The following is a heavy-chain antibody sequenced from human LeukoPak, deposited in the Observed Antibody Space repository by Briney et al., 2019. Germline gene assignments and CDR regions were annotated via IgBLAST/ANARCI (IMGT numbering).Heavy chain of an antibody. CDR2: IYYSGST. CDR3: ARDPIVATPLEDWFDP. V-gene: IGHV4-39*07. CDR1: GGSISSSSYY. D-gene: IGHD5-12*01. J-gene: IGHJ5*02. Sequence: PSETLSLTCTVSGGSISSSSYYWGWIRQPPGKGLEWIGSIYYSGSTYYNPSLKSRVTISVDTSKNQFSLKLSSVTAADTAVYYCARDPIVATPLEDWFDPWGQGTLVTVSS.